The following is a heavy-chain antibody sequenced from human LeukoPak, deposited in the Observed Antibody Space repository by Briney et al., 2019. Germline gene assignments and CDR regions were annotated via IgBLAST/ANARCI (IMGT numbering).Heavy chain of an antibody. CDR3: ARDIAFDPNWFDP. V-gene: IGHV1-69*01. Sequence: SVKVSCKASGGTFSSYAISWVRQAPGQGLEWMGGIIPIFGTANYAQKFQGRVTITADESTSTAYMELSSLRSEDTAVYHCARDIAFDPNWFDPWGQGTLVTVSS. D-gene: IGHD3-16*01. J-gene: IGHJ5*02. CDR2: IIPIFGTA. CDR1: GGTFSSYA.